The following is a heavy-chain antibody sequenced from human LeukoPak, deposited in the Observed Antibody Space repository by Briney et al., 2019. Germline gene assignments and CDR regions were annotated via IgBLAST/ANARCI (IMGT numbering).Heavy chain of an antibody. J-gene: IGHJ6*02. CDR3: AKDRGTATRYHFYYYGMDV. CDR1: GFTFAGYG. D-gene: IGHD2-21*02. CDR2: ISGSGGST. V-gene: IGHV3-23*01. Sequence: PGGSLRLLCAASGFTFAGYGMSWVPHAPGKGLECVSAISGSGGSTYYADSVKGRFTISTDNSKNTLYLQMRRMRAEDTAVYYCAKDRGTATRYHFYYYGMDVWGQGTTVTASS.